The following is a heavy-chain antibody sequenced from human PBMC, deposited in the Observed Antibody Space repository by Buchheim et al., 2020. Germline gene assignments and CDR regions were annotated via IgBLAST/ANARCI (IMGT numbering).Heavy chain of an antibody. CDR2: INDGGDT. CDR3: ARVDTSYDTAWYGWFDP. Sequence: VQLVESGGGLAQPGGSLRLSCSASGFSFRNFAMNWVRQVPGKGLEWVSYINDGGDTYYTDSVKGRFTISRDNAKNSLYLQINSLRVEDTAVYYCARVDTSYDTAWYGWFDPWGQGTL. D-gene: IGHD2/OR15-2a*01. CDR1: GFSFRNFA. J-gene: IGHJ5*02. V-gene: IGHV3-48*03.